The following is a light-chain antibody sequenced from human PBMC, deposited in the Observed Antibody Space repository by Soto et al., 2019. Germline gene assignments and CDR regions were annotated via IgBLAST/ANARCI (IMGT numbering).Light chain of an antibody. Sequence: DIVLIQSPDTLSLSPGERATLSCRAVQSISSNFLAWYQQKAGQAPRLLIYGASTRATGIPARFSGSGSGTEFTLTISSLQSEDFAVYYCQQYNNWPPITFGQGTRLE. J-gene: IGKJ5*01. V-gene: IGKV3-15*01. CDR1: QSISSN. CDR3: QQYNNWPPIT. CDR2: GAS.